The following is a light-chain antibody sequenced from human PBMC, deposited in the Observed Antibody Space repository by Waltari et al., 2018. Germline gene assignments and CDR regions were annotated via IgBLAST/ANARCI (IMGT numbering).Light chain of an antibody. Sequence: DIQMTQSPSTLSASVGDRVTITCRASQSVSSWLAWYQQKPGKAPKLLIYQASTLETGVPSRFSGSVSGTEFTLTISSLQPDDFATYYCQQYNGYSPMYTFGQGTKLEI. V-gene: IGKV1-5*03. CDR2: QAS. CDR1: QSVSSW. CDR3: QQYNGYSPMYT. J-gene: IGKJ2*01.